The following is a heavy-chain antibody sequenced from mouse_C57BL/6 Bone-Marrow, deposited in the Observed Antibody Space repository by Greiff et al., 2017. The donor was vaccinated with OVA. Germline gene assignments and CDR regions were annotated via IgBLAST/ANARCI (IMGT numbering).Heavy chain of an antibody. CDR3: ARNRLRRLYAMDY. V-gene: IGHV2-9-1*01. Sequence: VHLVESGPGLVAPSQSLSITCTVSGFSLTSYAISWVRQPPGKGLEWLGVIWTGGGTNYNSALKSRLSISKDNSKSQVFLKMNSLQTDDTARYYCARNRLRRLYAMDYWGQGTSVTVSS. J-gene: IGHJ4*01. CDR1: GFSLTSYA. CDR2: IWTGGGT. D-gene: IGHD1-2*01.